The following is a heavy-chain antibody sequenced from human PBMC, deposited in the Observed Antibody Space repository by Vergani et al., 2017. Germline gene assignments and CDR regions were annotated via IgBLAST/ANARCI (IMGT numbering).Heavy chain of an antibody. J-gene: IGHJ3*01. CDR3: ARHNKQLRPRAFAL. CDR2: IYVSGIT. V-gene: IGHV4-61*02. CDR1: GASINNDFYY. D-gene: IGHD4-23*01. Sequence: QVQLQESGPGLVKPSQTLSLTCTVSGASINNDFYYWHWIRQPAGKGLDWIGRIYVSGITDYNSSLQSRVSMSVDTSKNQFSLTLTSVTAADTAVYYCARHNKQLRPRAFALWSQGPMVTV.